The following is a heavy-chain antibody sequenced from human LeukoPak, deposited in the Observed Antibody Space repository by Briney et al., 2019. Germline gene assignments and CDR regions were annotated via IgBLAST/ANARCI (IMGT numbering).Heavy chain of an antibody. CDR3: GRDQYSSYYGMDV. CDR2: IYSGGST. CDR1: GFTVSSNY. V-gene: IGHV3-53*01. Sequence: GGSLRLSCAASGFTVSSNYMSWVRQAPGKGLEWVSVIYSGGSTYYADSVKGRFTISRDNSKNTLYLQMNSLRAEDTAVYYCGRDQYSSYYGMDVWGQGTTVTVSS. D-gene: IGHD5-18*01. J-gene: IGHJ6*02.